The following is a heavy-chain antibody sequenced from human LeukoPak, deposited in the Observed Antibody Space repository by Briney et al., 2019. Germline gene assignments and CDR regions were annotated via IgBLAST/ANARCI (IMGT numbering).Heavy chain of an antibody. Sequence: PSETLSLTCTGSGDAFSSSSYYWGWIRQPPGKGLEWIGSISYSGITYYNQSLKSRVTISVDTSKKQFSVGLSSVTAADTAVYYCARHYDFWSAYFRGFSDQWGHGTLVSVSS. V-gene: IGHV4-39*01. J-gene: IGHJ4*01. CDR1: GDAFSSSSYY. CDR3: ARHYDFWSAYFRGFSDQ. CDR2: ISYSGIT. D-gene: IGHD3-3*01.